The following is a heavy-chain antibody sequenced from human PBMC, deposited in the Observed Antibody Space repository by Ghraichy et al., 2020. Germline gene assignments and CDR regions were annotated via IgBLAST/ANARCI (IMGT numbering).Heavy chain of an antibody. CDR2: IIPILGIA. CDR1: GGTFSSYT. Sequence: SVKVSCKASGGTFSSYTISWVRQAPGQGLEWMGRIIPILGIANYAQKFQGRVTITADKSTSTAYMELSSLRSEDTAVYYCAINPEGQQLVPYYFDYWGQGTLVTVSS. CDR3: AINPEGQQLVPYYFDY. D-gene: IGHD6-13*01. J-gene: IGHJ4*02. V-gene: IGHV1-69*02.